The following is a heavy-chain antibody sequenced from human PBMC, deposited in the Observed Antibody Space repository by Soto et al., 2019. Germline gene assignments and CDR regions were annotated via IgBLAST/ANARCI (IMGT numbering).Heavy chain of an antibody. J-gene: IGHJ5*02. CDR2: ISYSGST. V-gene: IGHV4-59*01. CDR1: GGSIISYY. D-gene: IGHD3-10*01. CDR3: GRVLLGLGEFGGGFDP. Sequence: SETLSLTCTVSGGSIISYYWSWIRQPPGKELEWIGYISYSGSTNYNPSLKSRVTISVDTSKNQFSLKLSSVTAADTAVYYSGRVLLGLGEFGGGFDPWGQGTLVTVSS.